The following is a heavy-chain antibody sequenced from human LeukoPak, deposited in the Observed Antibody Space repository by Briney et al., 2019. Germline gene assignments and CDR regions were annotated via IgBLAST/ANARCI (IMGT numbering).Heavy chain of an antibody. J-gene: IGHJ3*01. Sequence: ASVKVSCKASGYTFTTYDINWMRQATGQGLEWMGSMNPNNGNTDYAQKFQGRVTITRDTSISTAYMELSSLRAEDTAVYYCARDYIRRGTIFGTREDAFDVWGQGTMVTVSS. CDR3: ARDYIRRGTIFGTREDAFDV. D-gene: IGHD3-3*01. CDR2: MNPNNGNT. V-gene: IGHV1-8*03. CDR1: GYTFTTYD.